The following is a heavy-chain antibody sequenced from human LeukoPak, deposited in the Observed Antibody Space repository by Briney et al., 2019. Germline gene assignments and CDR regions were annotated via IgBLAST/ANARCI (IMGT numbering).Heavy chain of an antibody. J-gene: IGHJ4*02. CDR1: GFTFSSYW. Sequence: GGSLRLSCAASGFTFSSYWMSWVRQAPGKGLEWVANIKQDGSEKYYVDSVKGRFTISRDNAKNSLYLQMNSLRAEDTAVYYCARLYYNFWGGPFDYGAQEPLAPVP. CDR2: IKQDGSEK. V-gene: IGHV3-7*03. CDR3: ARLYYNFWGGPFDY. D-gene: IGHD3-3*01.